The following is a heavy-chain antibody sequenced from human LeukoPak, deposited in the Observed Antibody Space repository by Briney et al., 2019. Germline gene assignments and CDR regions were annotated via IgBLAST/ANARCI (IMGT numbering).Heavy chain of an antibody. V-gene: IGHV3-23*01. CDR1: GFTFSSYA. CDR2: ISGSGGST. D-gene: IGHD3-3*01. Sequence: GGSLRLSCAASGFTFSSYAMSWVRQAPGKGLEWVSAISGSGGSTYYADSVKGRFTISRDNSKNTLYLQMNSLRAEDTAVYYCARDKEDFWSGYSFDYWGQGTLVTVSS. J-gene: IGHJ4*02. CDR3: ARDKEDFWSGYSFDY.